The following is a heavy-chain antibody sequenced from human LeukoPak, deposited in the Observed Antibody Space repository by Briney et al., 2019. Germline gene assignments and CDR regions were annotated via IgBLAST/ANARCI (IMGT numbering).Heavy chain of an antibody. V-gene: IGHV4-59*01. J-gene: IGHJ4*02. Sequence: PSGTLSPTCTVSGGSISSYYWSWIRQPPGKGLEWIGYIYYSGSTNYNPSLKSRVTISVDTSKNQFSLKLSSVTAADTAVYYCARGGMATIRYWGQGTLVTVSS. CDR1: GGSISSYY. CDR2: IYYSGST. D-gene: IGHD5-24*01. CDR3: ARGGMATIRY.